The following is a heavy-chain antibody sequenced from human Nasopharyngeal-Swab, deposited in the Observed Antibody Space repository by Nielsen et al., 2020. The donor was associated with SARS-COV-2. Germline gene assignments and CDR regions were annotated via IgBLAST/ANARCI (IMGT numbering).Heavy chain of an antibody. CDR2: IYYSGST. J-gene: IGHJ6*02. CDR3: ARPGIAAPAQEGV. V-gene: IGHV4-39*01. Sequence: SETLSLTCTVSGGSISSSSYYWGWIRQPPGKGLEWIGSIYYSGSTYYNPSLKSRVTISVDTSKNQFSLKLSSVTAADTAVYYCARPGIAAPAQEGVWGQGTTVTVSS. D-gene: IGHD6-13*01. CDR1: GGSISSSSYY.